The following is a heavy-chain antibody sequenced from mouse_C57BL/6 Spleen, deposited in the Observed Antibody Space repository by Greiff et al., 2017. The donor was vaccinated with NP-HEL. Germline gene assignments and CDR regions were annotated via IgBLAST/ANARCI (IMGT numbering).Heavy chain of an antibody. CDR2: IRLKSDNYAT. CDR3: TGDTTVVRWYFDV. V-gene: IGHV6-3*01. Sequence: EVKVEESGGGLVQPGGSMKLSCVASGFTFSNYWMNWVRQSPEKGLEWVAQIRLKSDNYATHYAESVKGRFTISRDDSKSSVYLQMNNLRAEDTGIYYCTGDTTVVRWYFDVWGTGTTVTVSS. D-gene: IGHD1-1*01. CDR1: GFTFSNYW. J-gene: IGHJ1*03.